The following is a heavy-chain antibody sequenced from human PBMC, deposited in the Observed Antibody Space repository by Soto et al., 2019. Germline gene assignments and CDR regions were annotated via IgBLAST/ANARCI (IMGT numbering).Heavy chain of an antibody. D-gene: IGHD3-22*01. CDR1: GGTFSSYA. J-gene: IGHJ4*02. CDR3: ARVLRLRYDSSGYYYGIFDY. Sequence: GASVKVSCKASGGTFSSYAISWARQAPGQGLEWMGGIIPIFGTANYAQKFQGRVTITADESTSTAYMELSSLRSEDTAVYYCARVLRLRYDSSGYYYGIFDYWGQGTLVTVSS. V-gene: IGHV1-69*13. CDR2: IIPIFGTA.